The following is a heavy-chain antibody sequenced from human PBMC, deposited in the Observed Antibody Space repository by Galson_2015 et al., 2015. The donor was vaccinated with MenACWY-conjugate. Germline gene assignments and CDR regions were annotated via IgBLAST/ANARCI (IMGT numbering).Heavy chain of an antibody. CDR2: ISGGGDVK. J-gene: IGHJ4*02. CDR1: GFTFSNHG. V-gene: IGHV3-30*18. Sequence: SLRLSCAASGFTFSNHGMQWVRQAPGKGLEWVAVISGGGDVKHYADSVKGPFTVSRDNSKSTLYLQMDSLRPEDTAVYYRAKEEGGLGSSYRSFFDYWGQGTLVTVSS. CDR3: AKEEGGLGSSYRSFFDY. D-gene: IGHD3-10*01.